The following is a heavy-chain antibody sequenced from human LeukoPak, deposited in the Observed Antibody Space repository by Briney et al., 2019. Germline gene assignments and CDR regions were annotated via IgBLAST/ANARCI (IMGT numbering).Heavy chain of an antibody. CDR1: GYSISSGYY. CDR2: IYHSGST. Sequence: SETLSLTCTVSGYSISSGYYWGWIRQPPGKGLEWIGSIYHSGSTYYNPSLKSRVTISVDTSKNQFSLKLSSVTAADTAVYYCARVTNYDFWSGYYTPIFDYWGQGTLVTVSS. V-gene: IGHV4-38-2*02. D-gene: IGHD3-3*01. CDR3: ARVTNYDFWSGYYTPIFDY. J-gene: IGHJ4*02.